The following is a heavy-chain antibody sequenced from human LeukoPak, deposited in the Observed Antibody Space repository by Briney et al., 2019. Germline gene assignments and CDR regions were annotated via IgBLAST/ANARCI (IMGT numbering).Heavy chain of an antibody. CDR3: AGHHPRNTVDF. CDR2: IFYSGSS. V-gene: IGHV4-59*08. J-gene: IGHJ4*02. CDR1: GGSISSYY. Sequence: SETLSLTCTVSGGSISSYYWSWIRQPPGKGLEWVGFIFYSGSSNYNPSLKSRVTISLDTSKNQFSLKLSSVTAADTAVYYCAGHHPRNTVDFWGQGTLVTVSS. D-gene: IGHD2/OR15-2a*01.